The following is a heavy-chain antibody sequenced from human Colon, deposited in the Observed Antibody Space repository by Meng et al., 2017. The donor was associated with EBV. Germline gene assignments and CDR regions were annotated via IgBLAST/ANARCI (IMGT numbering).Heavy chain of an antibody. CDR1: GGSLSSRNW. CDR3: ARVGAYCGGDCYHPR. V-gene: IGHV4-4*02. D-gene: IGHD2-21*02. J-gene: IGHJ4*02. Sequence: QGRVQGSGPGLGQPSGTLSLTCAVSGGSLSSRNWWSWVRQPPGKGLEWIGEIYHSGSTNYNPSLKSRVTISVDESKNQFSLRLSSVTAADTAVYYCARVGAYCGGDCYHPRWGQGTLVTVSS. CDR2: IYHSGST.